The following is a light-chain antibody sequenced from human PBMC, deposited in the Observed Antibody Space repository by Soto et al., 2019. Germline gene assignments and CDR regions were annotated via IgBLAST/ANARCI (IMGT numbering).Light chain of an antibody. V-gene: IGLV2-8*01. CDR2: EVS. CDR1: SSDVGDYNY. Sequence: QSALTQPPSASGSPGQSVTISCTGTSSDVGDYNYVSWYQQHPGKAPKLMIYEVSKRPSGVPDRFSGSKSGNTASLTVSGLQAEDEADYYCSSYAGSNNWVFGGGTKVTLL. J-gene: IGLJ3*02. CDR3: SSYAGSNNWV.